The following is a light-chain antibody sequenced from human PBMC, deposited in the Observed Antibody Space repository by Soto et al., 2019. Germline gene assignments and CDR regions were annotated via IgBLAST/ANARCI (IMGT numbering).Light chain of an antibody. CDR2: AAS. CDR1: QGISSY. Sequence: AIRMTQSPSSLSASTGDRVTITCRASQGISSYLAWYQQKPGKAPKLLIYAASTLQSGVPSRFSGSGSGTDFTLTICCLQSEDFATYYCQQYYSYPSLTFGGGTKVEIK. V-gene: IGKV1-8*01. J-gene: IGKJ4*01. CDR3: QQYYSYPSLT.